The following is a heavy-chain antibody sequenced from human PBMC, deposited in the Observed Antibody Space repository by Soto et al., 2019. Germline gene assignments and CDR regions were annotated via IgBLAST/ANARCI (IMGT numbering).Heavy chain of an antibody. CDR1: GYSFTSYW. CDR3: ARNSLTGYYNSYYAMDV. V-gene: IGHV5-51*01. Sequence: PGESLKISCKGSGYSFTSYWIAWVRQMPGKGLEWMGSIYPADSDTRYSPSFQGQVTISADKSINTAYLQWSSLKASDTAMYYCARNSLTGYYNSYYAMDVWGQGTTVTVS. CDR2: IYPADSDT. J-gene: IGHJ6*02. D-gene: IGHD3-9*01.